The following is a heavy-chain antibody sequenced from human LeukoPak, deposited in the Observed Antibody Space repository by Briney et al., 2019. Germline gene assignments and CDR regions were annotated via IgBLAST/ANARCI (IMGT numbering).Heavy chain of an antibody. CDR2: IRYDGSNK. J-gene: IGHJ6*03. V-gene: IGHV3-30*02. CDR1: GFTFSSYG. D-gene: IGHD1-26*01. CDR3: AKGRVGYYYYMDV. Sequence: PGGSLRLSCTASGFTFSSYGMHWVRQAPGKGLEWVAFIRYDGSNKYYADSVKGRFTISRDNSKNTLYLQMNSLRAEDTAVYYCAKGRVGYYYYMDVWGKGTTVTVSS.